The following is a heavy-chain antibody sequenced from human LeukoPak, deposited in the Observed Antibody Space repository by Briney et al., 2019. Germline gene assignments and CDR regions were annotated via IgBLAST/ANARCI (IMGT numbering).Heavy chain of an antibody. D-gene: IGHD6-19*01. Sequence: GGSLRLSCLASGFTFSSYAMHWVRQAPGKGLEWVSYISDSGSTIYYADSVKGRFTISRDNAKNSLYLQMNSLRAEDTAVYYCAREGRSSGWYFALDYWGQGTLVTVYS. CDR3: AREGRSSGWYFALDY. CDR1: GFTFSSYA. CDR2: ISDSGSTI. V-gene: IGHV3-48*03. J-gene: IGHJ4*02.